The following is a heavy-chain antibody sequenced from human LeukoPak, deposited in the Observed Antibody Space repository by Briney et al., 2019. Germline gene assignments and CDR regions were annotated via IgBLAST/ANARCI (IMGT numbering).Heavy chain of an antibody. J-gene: IGHJ1*01. CDR3: ADGYNPYFQH. Sequence: PGRSLRLSCAVSGFTFNRYAMHWVRQAPVKGLVWVAVISYDGSNKYHADSVRGRFTISRDNSENTLYLQMNSLRAEDTAVYYCADGYNPYFQHWGQGTLVIVSS. V-gene: IGHV3-30*01. CDR1: GFTFNRYA. D-gene: IGHD5-24*01. CDR2: ISYDGSNK.